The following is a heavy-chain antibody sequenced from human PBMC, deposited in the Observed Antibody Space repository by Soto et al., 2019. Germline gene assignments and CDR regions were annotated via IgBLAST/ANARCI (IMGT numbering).Heavy chain of an antibody. CDR3: ASRGPCSNSQCQHFDS. Sequence: VQLVESGGALVKPGGALRLSCVGSDFSLSGSYMSWVLQAPGKGLEWLSFISVSGSYKTYAASVEGRLTISRDNLKNILYTQMDSWIDEGTAEDYCASRGPCSNSQCQHFDSWGQGTKVTVSS. CDR2: ISVSGSYK. CDR1: DFSLSGSY. J-gene: IGHJ4*02. V-gene: IGHV3-11*06. D-gene: IGHD2-2*01.